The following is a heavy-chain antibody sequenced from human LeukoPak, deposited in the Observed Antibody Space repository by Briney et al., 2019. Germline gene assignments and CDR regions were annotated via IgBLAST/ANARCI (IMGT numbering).Heavy chain of an antibody. CDR3: ARPYSSGNLDAFDI. D-gene: IGHD6-19*01. CDR1: GGSISRHY. Sequence: PSETLSLTCTVSGGSISRHYWSWIRQPPGKGLEWIGYIYYSGSTNYSPSLKSRVTISVDTSKNQFSLKLTSVTAADTAVYYCARPYSSGNLDAFDIWGQGTMVTVSS. V-gene: IGHV4-59*08. J-gene: IGHJ3*02. CDR2: IYYSGST.